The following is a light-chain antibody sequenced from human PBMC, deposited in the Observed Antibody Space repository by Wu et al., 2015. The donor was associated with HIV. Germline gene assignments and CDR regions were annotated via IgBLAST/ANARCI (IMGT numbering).Light chain of an antibody. V-gene: IGKV3-20*01. J-gene: IGKJ1*01. Sequence: EIVLTQSPATLSLSPGERATLSCRASESVSTYLAWYQKKPGQAPRLLIYGASSRASGIPDRFSGSGSGTDFTLTISRVEPEDFAVYYCQQYGTSPWTFGQGTKVEIK. CDR2: GAS. CDR3: QQYGTSPWT. CDR1: ESVSTY.